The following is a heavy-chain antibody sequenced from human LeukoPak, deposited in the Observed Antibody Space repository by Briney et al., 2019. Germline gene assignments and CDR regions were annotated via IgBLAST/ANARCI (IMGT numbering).Heavy chain of an antibody. D-gene: IGHD3-3*01. Sequence: GGSLRLSCAASGFTFISYAMSWVRQAPGKGLEWVSAISGSGGSTYYADSVKGRFTISRDNSKNTLYLQMNSLRAEDTAVYYCAKDQDTIFGVVSNWFDPWGQGTLVTVSS. V-gene: IGHV3-23*01. CDR3: AKDQDTIFGVVSNWFDP. CDR1: GFTFISYA. CDR2: ISGSGGST. J-gene: IGHJ5*02.